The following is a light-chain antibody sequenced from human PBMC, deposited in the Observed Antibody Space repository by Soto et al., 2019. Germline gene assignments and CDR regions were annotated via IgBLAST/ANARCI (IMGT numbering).Light chain of an antibody. CDR2: DAS. J-gene: IGKJ1*01. V-gene: IGKV1-5*01. CDR1: QSLGRE. CDR3: QRYNAYWA. Sequence: DIQMTQSPSTLSASVGDRVTITCRASQSLGRELAWYQQKSGKAPKVLIYDASSLKSGVPSRFSGSGSGTEFTLTISSLQPDDFATYYCQRYNAYWAFGPGTKV.